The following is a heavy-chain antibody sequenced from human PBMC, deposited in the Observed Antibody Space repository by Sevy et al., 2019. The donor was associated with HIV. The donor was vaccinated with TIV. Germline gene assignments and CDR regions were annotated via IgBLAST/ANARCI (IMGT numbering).Heavy chain of an antibody. Sequence: SETLSLSCTVSVPSGSISASNSYWGWIRQPPGKGLEWIGSVHYRGSTYYHPSLKSRVTISIHTSRNLFSLELKSVTAADTAFYFCARHDGVNPEYFDSWGRGILVTVSS. CDR1: VPSGSISASNSY. D-gene: IGHD4-17*01. J-gene: IGHJ4*02. CDR3: ARHDGVNPEYFDS. V-gene: IGHV4-39*01. CDR2: VHYRGST.